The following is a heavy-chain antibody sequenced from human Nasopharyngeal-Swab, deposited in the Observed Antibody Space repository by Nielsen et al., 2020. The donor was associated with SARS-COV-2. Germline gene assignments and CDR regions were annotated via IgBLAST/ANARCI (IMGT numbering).Heavy chain of an antibody. CDR2: TDEYETTI. CDR1: GFTFSNYW. CDR3: ASDLSGRDDF. J-gene: IGHJ4*02. V-gene: IGHV3-74*01. D-gene: IGHD6-19*01. Sequence: GGSLRLSCVASGFTFSNYWMHWVRQAPGKGLVWVSRTDEYETTINYADSVKGRFAISRDNAKNTLYLQMNSLRADDTAMYYCASDLSGRDDFWGQGTLVTVAS.